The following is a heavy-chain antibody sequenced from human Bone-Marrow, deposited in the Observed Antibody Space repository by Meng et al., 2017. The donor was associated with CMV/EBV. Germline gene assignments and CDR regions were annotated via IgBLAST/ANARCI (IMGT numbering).Heavy chain of an antibody. CDR1: GFIFGSYG. V-gene: IGHV3-30*02. Sequence: GESLKISCAVSGFIFGSYGMHWVRQAPGKGLEWMAHIRYDGSDKYYADSVKGRFTISRDNSKNMLYLQMNSLRVDDTALFYCVKGWGWLEFWGQGTLVTVSS. D-gene: IGHD6-19*01. J-gene: IGHJ4*02. CDR2: IRYDGSDK. CDR3: VKGWGWLEF.